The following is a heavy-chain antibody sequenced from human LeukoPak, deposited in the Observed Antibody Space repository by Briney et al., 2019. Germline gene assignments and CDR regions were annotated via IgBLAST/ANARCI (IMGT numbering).Heavy chain of an antibody. CDR3: ASGPPFLKYFEY. D-gene: IGHD3-3*01. V-gene: IGHV3-23*01. J-gene: IGHJ4*02. Sequence: GGSLRLSCAASGFTFSSYAMSWVRQAPGKGLEWVSTIRGSGGGTYYADSVKGRFTISRDDSNNALYLQMHSLRAEDTALYYCASGPPFLKYFEYWGQGTLVTVSS. CDR1: GFTFSSYA. CDR2: IRGSGGGT.